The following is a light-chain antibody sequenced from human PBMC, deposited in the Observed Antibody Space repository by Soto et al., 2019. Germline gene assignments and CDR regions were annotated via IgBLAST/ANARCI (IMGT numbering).Light chain of an antibody. CDR2: AAS. J-gene: IGKJ3*01. CDR1: QGISNY. Sequence: DIQMTQSPSSLSASVGDRVTITCRASQGISNYLAWYQQKPGKVPKLLIYAASTLYSGVPSRFSGGGSGTDFTLTISNLQPEDVATYYCQNYNYALGTFGPGTKVDLK. V-gene: IGKV1-27*01. CDR3: QNYNYALGT.